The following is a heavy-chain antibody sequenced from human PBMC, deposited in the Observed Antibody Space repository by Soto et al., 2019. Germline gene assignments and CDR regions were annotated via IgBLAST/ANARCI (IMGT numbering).Heavy chain of an antibody. CDR1: GFSLIPYW. CDR3: VRGGVHYYDNSFDY. V-gene: IGHV3-7*03. Sequence: EVVLVESGGGLVQPGGSLRLSCAASGFSLIPYWMSWVRQAPGKGLEWVSNIKQDGSERNYVNSVKGRFIISRDNAKNSVYLEMNSLRAEDTAVYYCVRGGVHYYDNSFDYWGQGTLVTVSS. J-gene: IGHJ4*02. CDR2: IKQDGSER. D-gene: IGHD3-22*01.